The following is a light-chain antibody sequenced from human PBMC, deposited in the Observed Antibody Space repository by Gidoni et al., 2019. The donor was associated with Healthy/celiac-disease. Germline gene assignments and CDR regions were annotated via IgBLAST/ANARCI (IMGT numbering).Light chain of an antibody. V-gene: IGLV3-19*01. CDR3: NSRDSSGNHHWV. CDR1: SLRSYY. J-gene: IGLJ3*02. CDR2: GKN. Sequence: AELTQDPGGSVALGQTVRITCQGDSLRSYYASWYQQKPGQAPVLVIYGKNNRPSGIPDRFSGSSSGNTASLTITGAQAEDEADYYCNSRDSSGNHHWVFGGGTKLTVL.